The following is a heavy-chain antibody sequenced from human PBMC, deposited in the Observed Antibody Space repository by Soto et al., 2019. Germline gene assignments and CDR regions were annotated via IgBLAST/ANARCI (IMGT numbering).Heavy chain of an antibody. V-gene: IGHV3-30*03. CDR1: GFTFSSYG. CDR2: ISYDGSNK. J-gene: IGHJ6*02. Sequence: GGSLRLSCAASGFTFSSYGMHWVRQAPGKGLEWVAVISYDGSNKYYADSMKGRFTISRDNSKNTLYLQMNSLRAEDTAVYYCARLGKYSSSLVHTRQGRPRTYYGMDVWGQGTTVTVSS. D-gene: IGHD6-6*01. CDR3: ARLGKYSSSLVHTRQGRPRTYYGMDV.